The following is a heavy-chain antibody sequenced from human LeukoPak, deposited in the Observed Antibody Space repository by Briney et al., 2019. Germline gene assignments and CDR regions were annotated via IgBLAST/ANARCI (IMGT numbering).Heavy chain of an antibody. CDR2: ISTSSSYI. V-gene: IGHV3-21*01. Sequence: GGSLRLSCAASGFTFNRYNMNWVRRAPGKGLEWVSSISTSSSYIYYADSVKGRFTISRDNAKNSLYLQMNSLRAEDTAVYYCAELGITMIGGVWGKGTTVTISS. J-gene: IGHJ6*04. CDR1: GFTFNRYN. D-gene: IGHD3-10*02. CDR3: AELGITMIGGV.